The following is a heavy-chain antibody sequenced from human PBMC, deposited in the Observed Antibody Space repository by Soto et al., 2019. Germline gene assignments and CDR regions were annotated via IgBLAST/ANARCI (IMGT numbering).Heavy chain of an antibody. CDR2: ISYDGSKK. CDR3: VRAPGSATVTTSYVDY. J-gene: IGHJ4*02. Sequence: GGSLRLSCAASGFTFSNYAMHWVRQAPGKGLEWVVVISYDGSKKYYADSLEGRFTISRDNSNNTLYLQMNSLTDEDTAVYYCVRAPGSATVTTSYVDYWGQGTLVTVSS. D-gene: IGHD4-17*01. V-gene: IGHV3-30*03. CDR1: GFTFSNYA.